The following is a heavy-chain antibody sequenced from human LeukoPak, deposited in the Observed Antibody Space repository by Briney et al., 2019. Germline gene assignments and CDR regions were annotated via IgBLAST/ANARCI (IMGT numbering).Heavy chain of an antibody. Sequence: KPSETLSLTCAVYGGSFSGYFWSWIRQPPGKGLEWIGTIYYTGSTYYNPSLKSRVTISVDTSKNQFSLKLTSVTAADTAVYYCARAVGTDGYNLWVYWGQGTLVTVSS. J-gene: IGHJ4*02. V-gene: IGHV4-34*01. CDR1: GGSFSGYF. D-gene: IGHD5-24*01. CDR2: IYYTGST. CDR3: ARAVGTDGYNLWVY.